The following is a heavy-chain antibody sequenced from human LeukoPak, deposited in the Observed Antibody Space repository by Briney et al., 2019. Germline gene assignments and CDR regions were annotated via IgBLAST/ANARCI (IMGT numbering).Heavy chain of an antibody. V-gene: IGHV4-34*01. Sequence: SETLSLTCAVYGGSFSGYYWSWIRQPPGKGQEWIGEINHSGSTNYNPSLKSRVTISVDTSKNQFSLKLSSVTAADTAVYYCARGPGGRARYFDYWGQGTLVTVSS. CDR2: INHSGST. J-gene: IGHJ4*02. CDR3: ARGPGGRARYFDY. CDR1: GGSFSGYY.